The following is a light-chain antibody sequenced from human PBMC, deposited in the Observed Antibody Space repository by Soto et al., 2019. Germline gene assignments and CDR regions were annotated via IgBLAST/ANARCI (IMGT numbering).Light chain of an antibody. CDR2: GNR. CDR1: NSNLGAGYD. Sequence: QAVVTQPPSVSGAPGQRVTISCTGNNSNLGAGYDVHWYQQLPGAAPKLVIFGNRNRPSGVPERFSGSKSGTSASLAITGLQAEDEADYYCQAYDYSLTAFVCGGGTKLTVL. CDR3: QAYDYSLTAFV. V-gene: IGLV1-40*01. J-gene: IGLJ3*02.